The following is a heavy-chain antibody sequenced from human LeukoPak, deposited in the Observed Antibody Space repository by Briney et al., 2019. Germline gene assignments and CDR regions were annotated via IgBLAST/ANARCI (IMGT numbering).Heavy chain of an antibody. J-gene: IGHJ3*02. D-gene: IGHD6-6*01. V-gene: IGHV3-30-3*01. CDR1: GFTFSSYA. Sequence: GGSLRLSCAASGFTFSSYAMHWVRQAPGKGLEWVAVISYDGSNKYYADSVKGRFTISRDNSKNTLYLQMNSLRAEDTAVYYCAKGRIAARPAGSDAFDIWGQGTMVTVSS. CDR2: ISYDGSNK. CDR3: AKGRIAARPAGSDAFDI.